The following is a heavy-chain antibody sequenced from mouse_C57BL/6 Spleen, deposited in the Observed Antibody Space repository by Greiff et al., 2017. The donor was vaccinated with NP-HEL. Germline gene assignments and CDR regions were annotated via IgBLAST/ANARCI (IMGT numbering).Heavy chain of an antibody. V-gene: IGHV14-4*01. D-gene: IGHD1-1*01. CDR3: TAHYGSSPWFAY. Sequence: EVQLQQSGAELVRPGASVKLSCTASGFNIKDDYMHWVKQRPEQGLEWIGWIDPENGDTAYASKFQGKATITADTSSNTAYLQLSSLTSEDTAVYYCTAHYGSSPWFAYWGQGTLVTVSA. CDR1: GFNIKDDY. J-gene: IGHJ3*01. CDR2: IDPENGDT.